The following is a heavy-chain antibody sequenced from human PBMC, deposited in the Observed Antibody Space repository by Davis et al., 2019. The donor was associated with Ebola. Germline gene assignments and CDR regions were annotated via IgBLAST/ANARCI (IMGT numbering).Heavy chain of an antibody. Sequence: GESLKISCAASGFTFSTYSMSWVRQAPGKGLEWVSSISSDSDYIYYADSAKGRFTISRDNAKNSLYLQMNSLRAEDTAVYYCAAVSPLLWFGDPNYGMDVWGQGTTVTVSS. J-gene: IGHJ6*02. CDR1: GFTFSTYS. CDR2: ISSDSDYI. CDR3: AAVSPLLWFGDPNYGMDV. V-gene: IGHV3-21*01. D-gene: IGHD3-10*01.